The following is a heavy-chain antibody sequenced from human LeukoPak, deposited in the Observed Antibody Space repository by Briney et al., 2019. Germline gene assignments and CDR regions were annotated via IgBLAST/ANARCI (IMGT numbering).Heavy chain of an antibody. CDR2: ISPYNGDT. V-gene: IGHV1-18*01. D-gene: IGHD6-19*01. J-gene: IGHJ4*02. CDR1: GYTFTNYG. CDR3: ARGGGSVWYEFDY. Sequence: GASVKVSCKASGYTFTNYGITWVRQAPGQGLEWMGWISPYNGDTNYARKLQGRVTMTTDTSTSTAYMELRSLTYDDTAVYYCARGGGSVWYEFDYWGQGTLVTVSS.